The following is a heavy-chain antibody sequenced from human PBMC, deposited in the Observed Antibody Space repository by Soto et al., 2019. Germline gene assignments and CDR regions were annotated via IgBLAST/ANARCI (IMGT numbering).Heavy chain of an antibody. D-gene: IGHD6-19*01. V-gene: IGHV6-1*01. CDR1: GDSVSSNSAA. Sequence: QTLSLTCAISGDSVSSNSAALNWIRQSPSRGLEWLGRTYYRSKWYNDYAVSVKSRITINPDTSKNQFSLQLNSVTPEDTAVYYCARDSSGWDPYYYYGMDVWGQGTTVTVSS. CDR2: TYYRSKWYN. J-gene: IGHJ6*02. CDR3: ARDSSGWDPYYYYGMDV.